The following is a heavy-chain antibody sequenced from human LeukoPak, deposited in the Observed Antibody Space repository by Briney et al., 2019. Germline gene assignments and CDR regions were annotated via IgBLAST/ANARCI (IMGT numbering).Heavy chain of an antibody. J-gene: IGHJ6*02. V-gene: IGHV3-23*01. CDR3: ARGYCSSTSCYGPWYYYYYGMDV. CDR2: ISGSGGST. CDR1: GFTFSSYA. Sequence: GGSLRLSCAASGFTFSSYAMSWVRQAPGKGLEWVSAISGSGGSTYYADSVKGRFTISRDNSKNTLYLQMNSLRAEDTAVYYCARGYCSSTSCYGPWYYYYYGMDVWGQGTTVTVSS. D-gene: IGHD2-2*01.